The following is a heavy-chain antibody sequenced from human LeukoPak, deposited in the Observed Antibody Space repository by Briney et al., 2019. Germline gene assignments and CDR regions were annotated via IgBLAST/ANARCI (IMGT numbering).Heavy chain of an antibody. CDR1: GFTFSSNW. CDR2: INPDGSRT. Sequence: GGSLRLSCAASGFTFSSNWMHWVRQVPGKGLVWVALINPDGSRTGYADSVKGRFTISRDNAKNSLYLLMNSLRTEDTAVYYCAATYYYDGSGDYWGQGTLVTVSS. V-gene: IGHV3-74*01. CDR3: AATYYYDGSGDY. D-gene: IGHD3-22*01. J-gene: IGHJ4*02.